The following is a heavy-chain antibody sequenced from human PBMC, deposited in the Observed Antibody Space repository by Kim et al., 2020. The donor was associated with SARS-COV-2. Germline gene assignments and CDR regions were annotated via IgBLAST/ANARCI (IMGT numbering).Heavy chain of an antibody. Sequence: TRYSPSFQGQVTISADKSISTAYRQWSSLKASDTAMYYCARQGAAGNFDYWGQGTLVTVSS. D-gene: IGHD6-13*01. J-gene: IGHJ4*02. CDR2: T. V-gene: IGHV5-51*01. CDR3: ARQGAAGNFDY.